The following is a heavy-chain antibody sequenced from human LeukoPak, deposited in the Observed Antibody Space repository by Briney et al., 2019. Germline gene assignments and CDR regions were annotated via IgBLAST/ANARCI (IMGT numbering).Heavy chain of an antibody. D-gene: IGHD6-13*01. CDR1: GYTFTSNY. Sequence: ASVKVSCKASGYTFTSNYIHWVRQAPGQGLEWMGMIYPRDGSTSYAQKFQGRVTVTRDTSTSTVHMELSSLRSEDTAVYYCARPPIAAAGKRSFRYYYYYGMDVWGQGTTVTVSS. CDR3: ARPPIAAAGKRSFRYYYYYGMDV. CDR2: IYPRDGST. V-gene: IGHV1-46*01. J-gene: IGHJ6*02.